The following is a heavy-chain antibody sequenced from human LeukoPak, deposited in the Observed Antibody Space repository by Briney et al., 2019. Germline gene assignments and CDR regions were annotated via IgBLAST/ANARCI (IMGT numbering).Heavy chain of an antibody. CDR3: PKTAYDILTGYYRLELDY. CDR1: GYSFTSYW. V-gene: IGHV5-51*01. J-gene: IGHJ4*02. D-gene: IGHD3-9*01. Sequence: GESLKISCKSSGYSFTSYWIGCGRQMPGKRLEWSGIIYPGDSDSRYSPCFQVQVPIFADKSLCYAYLYWSSLKASVTDMDYVPKTAYDILTGYYRLELDYWGQGTLVTVSS. CDR2: IYPGDSDS.